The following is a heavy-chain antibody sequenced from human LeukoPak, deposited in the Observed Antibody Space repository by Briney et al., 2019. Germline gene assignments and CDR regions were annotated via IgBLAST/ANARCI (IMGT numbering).Heavy chain of an antibody. D-gene: IGHD2-15*01. CDR2: ISSRTTYI. V-gene: IGHV3-21*01. Sequence: PGGSLRLSCAASGFTFSSFSMNWVRQAPGKGLEWVSSISSRTTYIYYAGSVRGRFTISRDNAKNSLDLQMNSLRAEDTAVYYCARVPSDIVVVEPATPDFWGQGTLVTVSS. J-gene: IGHJ4*02. CDR1: GFTFSSFS. CDR3: ARVPSDIVVVEPATPDF.